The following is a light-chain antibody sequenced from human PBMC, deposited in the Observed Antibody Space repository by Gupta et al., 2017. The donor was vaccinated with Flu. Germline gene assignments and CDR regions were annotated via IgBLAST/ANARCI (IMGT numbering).Light chain of an antibody. V-gene: IGKV3-11*01. CDR3: QSRIT. CDR1: QSVSSY. J-gene: IGKJ3*01. Sequence: EIVLTQSPATLSLSPGERATLSCRASQSVSSYLAWYQQKPGQTPRLLIYDASNRATGIPARLSGSGSGTDFTRTSSSIEPEDFEVYDCQSRITFGHGTKVDIK. CDR2: DAS.